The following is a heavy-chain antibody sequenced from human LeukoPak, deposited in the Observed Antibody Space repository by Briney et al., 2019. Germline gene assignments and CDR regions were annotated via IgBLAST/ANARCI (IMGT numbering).Heavy chain of an antibody. V-gene: IGHV3-30*18. J-gene: IGHJ4*02. CDR2: ISYDGSNK. CDR3: AKDLTIAAAGTGSGDY. D-gene: IGHD6-13*01. Sequence: PGGSLRLSCAASGFTFSSYGMHWVRQAPGKGLEWVAVISYDGSNKYYADSVKGRFTISRDNSKNTLYLQMNSLRAEDTAVYYCAKDLTIAAAGTGSGDYWGQGTLVTVSS. CDR1: GFTFSSYG.